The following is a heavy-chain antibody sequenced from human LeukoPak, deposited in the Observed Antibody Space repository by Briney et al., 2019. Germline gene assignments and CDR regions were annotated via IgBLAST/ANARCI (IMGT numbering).Heavy chain of an antibody. D-gene: IGHD3-10*01. J-gene: IGHJ4*02. Sequence: SETLSLTCTVSGGSISSGGYYWSWIRQHPGKGLEWIVYIYYSGSTYYNPSLKSRVTISVYTSKNQFSLKLSSVTAADTAVYYCAKCPVIGGGVYYFDYWGQGTLVTVSS. CDR2: IYYSGST. CDR1: GGSISSGGYY. CDR3: AKCPVIGGGVYYFDY. V-gene: IGHV4-31*03.